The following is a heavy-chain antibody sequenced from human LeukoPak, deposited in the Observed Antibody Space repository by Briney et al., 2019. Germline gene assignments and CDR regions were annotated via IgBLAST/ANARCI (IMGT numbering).Heavy chain of an antibody. Sequence: GGSLRLSCAASGFTFSSYAMSWVRQAPGKGLEWVSAIRGSGGSTYYADSVKGRFTISRDNSKNTLYLQMNSLRAEDTAVYYCAKEQRDCSGGSCYSVDYWGQGTLVTVSS. J-gene: IGHJ4*02. CDR1: GFTFSSYA. D-gene: IGHD2-15*01. CDR3: AKEQRDCSGGSCYSVDY. CDR2: IRGSGGST. V-gene: IGHV3-23*01.